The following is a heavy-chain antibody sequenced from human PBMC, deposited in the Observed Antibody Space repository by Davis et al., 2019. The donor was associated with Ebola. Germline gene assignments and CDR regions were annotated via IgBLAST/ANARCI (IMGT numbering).Heavy chain of an antibody. D-gene: IGHD1-14*01. CDR2: ISGSGGST. CDR1: GFTFSSYA. Sequence: PGGSLRLSCAASGFTFSSYAMSWVRQAPGKGLEWVSAISGSGGSTYYADSVKGRFTISRDNSKNTLYLQMNSLRAEDTAVYYCAKVSDEAAYYYYYGMDVWGQGTTVTVSS. J-gene: IGHJ6*02. CDR3: AKVSDEAAYYYYYGMDV. V-gene: IGHV3-23*01.